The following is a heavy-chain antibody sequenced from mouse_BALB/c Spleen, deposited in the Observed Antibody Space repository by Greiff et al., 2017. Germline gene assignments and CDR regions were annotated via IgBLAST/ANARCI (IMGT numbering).Heavy chain of an antibody. CDR2: ISSGGST. D-gene: IGHD1-2*01. J-gene: IGHJ4*01. V-gene: IGHV5-6-5*01. CDR1: GFTFSSYA. Sequence: EVKLVESGGGLVKPGGSLKLSCAASGFTFSSYAMSWVRQTPEKRLEWVASISSGGSTYYPDGVKGRFTISRDNARNILYLQMSSLRSEDTAMYYCARGITTATGAMDYWGQGTSVTVSS. CDR3: ARGITTATGAMDY.